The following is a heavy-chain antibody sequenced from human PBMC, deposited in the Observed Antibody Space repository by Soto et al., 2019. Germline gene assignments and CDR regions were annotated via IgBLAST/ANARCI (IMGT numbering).Heavy chain of an antibody. CDR1: GFTFSSYW. D-gene: IGHD1-26*01. V-gene: IGHV3-7*01. Sequence: GGSLRLSCAASGFTFSSYWMSWVRQAPGKGLEWVANIKQDGSEKYYVDSVKGRFTISRDNAKNSLYLQMNSLRAEDTAVYYCARGGLIVGATEVREHYYYYYGMDVWGQGTTVTVSS. J-gene: IGHJ6*02. CDR2: IKQDGSEK. CDR3: ARGGLIVGATEVREHYYYYYGMDV.